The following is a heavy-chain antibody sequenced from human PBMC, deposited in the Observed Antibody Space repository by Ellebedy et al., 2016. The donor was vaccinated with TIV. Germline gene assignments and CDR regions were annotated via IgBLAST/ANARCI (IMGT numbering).Heavy chain of an antibody. Sequence: SETLSLTXTVSGGSISSSSYYWGWIRQPPGKGLEWIGSIYYSGSTYYNPSLKSRVTISVDTSKNQFSLKLSSVTAADTAVYYCARVDSSGYYAADYWGQGTLVTVSS. V-gene: IGHV4-39*07. CDR2: IYYSGST. D-gene: IGHD3-22*01. CDR1: GGSISSSSYY. J-gene: IGHJ4*02. CDR3: ARVDSSGYYAADY.